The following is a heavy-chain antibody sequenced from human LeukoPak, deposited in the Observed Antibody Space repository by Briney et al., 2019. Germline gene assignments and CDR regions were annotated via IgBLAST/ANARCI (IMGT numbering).Heavy chain of an antibody. D-gene: IGHD3-22*01. CDR2: IYYSGST. Sequence: SETLSLTCTVSGGSISSYYWSWIRQPPGKGLEWIGYIYYSGSTNYNPSLKSRVTISVDTSKNQFYLKLSAVTAADTAVYYCARTAYYYDSSGYSLDYWGQGTLVTVSS. CDR3: ARTAYYYDSSGYSLDY. V-gene: IGHV4-59*08. J-gene: IGHJ4*02. CDR1: GGSISSYY.